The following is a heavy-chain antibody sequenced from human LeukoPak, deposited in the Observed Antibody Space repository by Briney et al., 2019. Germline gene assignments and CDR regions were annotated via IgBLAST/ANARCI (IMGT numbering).Heavy chain of an antibody. Sequence: PSETLSLTCTGSGGSISSYYWSWIRQPPGKGLEWIGYIYYSGSTNYNPSLKSRVTISVDTSKNQFSLKLSSVTAADTAVYYCARHPRPEPTWLPDEYYFDYWGQGTLVTVSS. J-gene: IGHJ4*02. CDR1: GGSISSYY. CDR2: IYYSGST. D-gene: IGHD6-19*01. V-gene: IGHV4-59*08. CDR3: ARHPRPEPTWLPDEYYFDY.